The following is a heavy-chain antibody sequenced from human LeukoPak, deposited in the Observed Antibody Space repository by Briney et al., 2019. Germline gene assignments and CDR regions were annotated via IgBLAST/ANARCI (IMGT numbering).Heavy chain of an antibody. J-gene: IGHJ4*02. V-gene: IGHV1-46*01. D-gene: IGHD6-13*01. CDR2: INPSGGST. Sequence: ASVKVSCKASGYTFTSYYMHWVRQAPGQGLEWMGIINPSGGSTTYAQKFQGRVTMTRDMSTSTVYMELSSLRSEDTAVYYCARDFIIAAAGTVHFDYWGQGTLVTVSS. CDR3: ARDFIIAAAGTVHFDY. CDR1: GYTFTSYY.